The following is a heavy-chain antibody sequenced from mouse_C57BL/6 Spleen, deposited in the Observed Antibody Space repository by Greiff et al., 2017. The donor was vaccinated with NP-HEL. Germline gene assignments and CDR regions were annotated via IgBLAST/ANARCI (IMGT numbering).Heavy chain of an antibody. V-gene: IGHV1-26*01. Sequence: EVQLQQSGPELVKPGASVKISCKASGYTFTDYYMNWVKQSHGKSLEWIGDINPNNGGTSHNQKFKGKATLTVDKSSSTAYMELRSLTSEDSAVYYWARRHYYYGSSPDYWGQGTTLTVSS. D-gene: IGHD1-1*01. CDR1: GYTFTDYY. J-gene: IGHJ2*01. CDR2: INPNNGGT. CDR3: ARRHYYYGSSPDY.